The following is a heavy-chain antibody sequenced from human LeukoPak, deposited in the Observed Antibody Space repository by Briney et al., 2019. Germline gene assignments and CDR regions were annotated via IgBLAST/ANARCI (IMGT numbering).Heavy chain of an antibody. CDR2: ISHDGRTI. CDR1: GFNFDNFA. Sequence: GGSLRLSCAVSGFNFDNFAMHWVRQPLGKGPEWVAFISHDGRTIYYADSMKGRITISRDNSKNTLYLQMNNLRGEDTAVYFCARPSPPGDGYNPPDHWGQGTLVTVSS. V-gene: IGHV3-30*04. CDR3: ARPSPPGDGYNPPDH. D-gene: IGHD5-24*01. J-gene: IGHJ4*02.